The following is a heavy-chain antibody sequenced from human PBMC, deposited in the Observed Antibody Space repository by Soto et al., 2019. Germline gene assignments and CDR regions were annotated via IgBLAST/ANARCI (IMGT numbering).Heavy chain of an antibody. CDR2: ISYDGDKR. CDR3: AKARVRIVGANSFDY. CDR1: GFTFSNYG. J-gene: IGHJ4*02. Sequence: SLRLSCLGSGFTFSNYGMHWVRQPPGKGLEWVALISYDGDKRYYADSVRGRLIISRDNSKDTLYLQMNSLGPDDTAVYFCAKARVRIVGANSFDYWGQGTPVTVSS. V-gene: IGHV3-30*18. D-gene: IGHD1-26*01.